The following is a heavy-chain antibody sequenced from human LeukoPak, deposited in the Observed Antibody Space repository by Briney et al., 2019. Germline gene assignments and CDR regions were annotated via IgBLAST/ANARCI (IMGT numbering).Heavy chain of an antibody. CDR1: GYTFTGYY. D-gene: IGHD3-3*01. CDR2: INPNSGGT. V-gene: IGHV1-2*02. CDR3: ARECPVRFLEWRTTRRCAFDI. Sequence: ASVKVSCKASGYTFTGYYMHWVRQAPGQGLEWMGWINPNSGGTNYAQKFQGRVTMARDTSISTAYMELNRLRSDDTAVYYCARECPVRFLEWRTTRRCAFDIWGQGTMVTVSS. J-gene: IGHJ3*02.